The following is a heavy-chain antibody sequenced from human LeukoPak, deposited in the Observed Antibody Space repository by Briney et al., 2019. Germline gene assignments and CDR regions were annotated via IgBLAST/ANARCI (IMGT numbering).Heavy chain of an antibody. CDR2: FDPEDGET. V-gene: IGHV1-24*01. D-gene: IGHD3-9*01. CDR3: ATHGSRYFDWLLYSPS. J-gene: IGHJ4*02. CDR1: GGTFSSFA. Sequence: ASVKVSCKASGGTFSSFAISWVRQAPGKGLEWMGGFDPEDGETIYAQKFQGRVTMTEDTSTDTAYMELSSLRSEDTAVYCCATHGSRYFDWLLYSPSWGQGTLVTVSS.